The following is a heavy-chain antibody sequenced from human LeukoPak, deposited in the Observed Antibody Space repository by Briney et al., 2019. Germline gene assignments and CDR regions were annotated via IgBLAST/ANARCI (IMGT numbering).Heavy chain of an antibody. Sequence: SETLSLTCTVSGGSISSYYWGWIRQPPGKGLEWIGYIYYSGSTNYNPSLKSRVTISVDTSKNQFSLKLSSVTAADTAVYYCASAYDSSGYYLDYWGQGTLVTVSS. CDR3: ASAYDSSGYYLDY. CDR1: GGSISSYY. J-gene: IGHJ4*02. CDR2: IYYSGST. V-gene: IGHV4-59*08. D-gene: IGHD3-22*01.